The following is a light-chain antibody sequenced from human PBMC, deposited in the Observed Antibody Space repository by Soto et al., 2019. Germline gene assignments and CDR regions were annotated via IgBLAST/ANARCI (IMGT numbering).Light chain of an antibody. CDR2: EVS. CDR3: SSYRSTSTRV. CDR1: SSDVGGYNY. J-gene: IGLJ1*01. V-gene: IGLV2-14*01. Sequence: QSALTQPAFVSGSPGQSITLSCTGTSSDVGGYNYVSWYQHPPGKAPKLMISEVSNRPSGVSNRFSGSKSGNTASLTISGLHAEDEADYYCSSYRSTSTRVFGTGTKLTVL.